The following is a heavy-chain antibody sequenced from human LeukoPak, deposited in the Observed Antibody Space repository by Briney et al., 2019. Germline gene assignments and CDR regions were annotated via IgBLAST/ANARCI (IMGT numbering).Heavy chain of an antibody. CDR3: ARDRGDGYNYDY. J-gene: IGHJ4*02. Sequence: SSVKASXKASGGTFRSYAISWVRQAPGQGLEWMGGIIPIFGTANYAQKFQGRVTITADESTSTAYMELSSLRSEDTAVYYCARDRGDGYNYDYWGQGTLVTVSS. CDR1: GGTFRSYA. V-gene: IGHV1-69*01. CDR2: IIPIFGTA. D-gene: IGHD5-24*01.